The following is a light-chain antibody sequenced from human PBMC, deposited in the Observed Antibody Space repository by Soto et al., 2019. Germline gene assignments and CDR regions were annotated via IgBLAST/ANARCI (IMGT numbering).Light chain of an antibody. V-gene: IGKV1-5*03. CDR1: HDISSF. CDR2: KST. Sequence: DIQMTQFPSTLSASVGDRVTITCRASHDISSFLAWYQQTPGKAPKLLIYKSTFLETGVPSTFSGNGSGTEFTLTISSLQPDDFATYYCQQYNGYRTWTFGQGTKVDIK. CDR3: QQYNGYRTWT. J-gene: IGKJ1*01.